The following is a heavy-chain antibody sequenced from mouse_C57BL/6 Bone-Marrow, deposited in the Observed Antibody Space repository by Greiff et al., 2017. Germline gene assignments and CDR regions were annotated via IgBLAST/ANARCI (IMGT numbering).Heavy chain of an antibody. Sequence: VQLQESGAELARPGASVKLSCKASGYTFTSYGISWVKQRTGQGLEWIGEIYPRSGNTYYNEKFKGKATLTADKSSSTAYMELRSLTSEDSAVYFCARHDYDHLTFAYWGQGTLVTVSA. CDR2: IYPRSGNT. CDR1: GYTFTSYG. D-gene: IGHD2-4*01. V-gene: IGHV1-81*01. CDR3: ARHDYDHLTFAY. J-gene: IGHJ3*01.